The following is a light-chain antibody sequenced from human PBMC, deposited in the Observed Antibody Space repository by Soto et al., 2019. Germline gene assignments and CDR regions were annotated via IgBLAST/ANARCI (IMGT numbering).Light chain of an antibody. J-gene: IGLJ2*01. V-gene: IGLV2-23*02. CDR2: DVT. CDR1: SSDIGRYNL. Sequence: QSALARPASVSGSPGQSITISCTGTSSDIGRYNLVSWYQQYPGKAPKLVIYDVTKRPSGVSDRFSASKSGNTASLTISGLQAEDEADYYCCSHAGRGSVLFGGGTKVTVL. CDR3: CSHAGRGSVL.